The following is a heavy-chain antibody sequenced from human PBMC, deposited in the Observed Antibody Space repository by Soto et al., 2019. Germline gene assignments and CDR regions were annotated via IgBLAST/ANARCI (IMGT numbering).Heavy chain of an antibody. Sequence: EVQLLESGGGLVQPGGPLRLPGEASGFTFGAYARSWSRRPPGKGLQGASGLVGSGGGIQYADSVRGRFTVSRDNSKNTLDLQMNSLRAEDTAVYYCAKDAIAGNGVWEPFDMWGQGTEVTVSS. D-gene: IGHD2-8*01. CDR3: AKDAIAGNGVWEPFDM. CDR1: GFTFGAYA. V-gene: IGHV3-23*01. J-gene: IGHJ3*02. CDR2: LVGSGGGI.